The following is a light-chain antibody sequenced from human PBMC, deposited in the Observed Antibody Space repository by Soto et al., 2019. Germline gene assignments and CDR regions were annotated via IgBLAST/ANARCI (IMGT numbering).Light chain of an antibody. CDR2: SNN. CDR3: AAWDDSLNGYV. CDR1: SSNIGSNT. Sequence: QSALTQPPSASGTPGRRVTISCSGSSSNIGSNTVNWYQQLPGTAPKLLIYSNNQRPSGVPDRFSGSKSGTSASLAISGLQSEDEADYYCAAWDDSLNGYVFGTGTRSPS. V-gene: IGLV1-44*01. J-gene: IGLJ1*01.